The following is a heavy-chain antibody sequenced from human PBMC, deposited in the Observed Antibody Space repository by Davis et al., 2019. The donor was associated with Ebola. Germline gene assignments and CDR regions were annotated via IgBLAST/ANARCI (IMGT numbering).Heavy chain of an antibody. D-gene: IGHD2-15*01. CDR1: GFTFSSYG. Sequence: GESLKISCAASGFTFSSYGMHWVRQAPGKGLEWVAVISYDGSNKYYADSVKGRFTISRDNSKNTLYLQMNTLRAHDTAVYYCASDTTLAGGGQNYWGQGTLVTVSS. CDR2: ISYDGSNK. J-gene: IGHJ4*02. V-gene: IGHV3-30*03. CDR3: ASDTTLAGGGQNY.